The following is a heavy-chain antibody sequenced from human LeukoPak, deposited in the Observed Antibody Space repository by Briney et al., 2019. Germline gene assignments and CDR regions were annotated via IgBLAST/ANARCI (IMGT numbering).Heavy chain of an antibody. Sequence: ASVKLSCKASGYTFTGYYMHWVRQAPGQGLEWMGRINPNSGGTNYAQKFQGRVTMTRDTSMSTAYMELSRLRSDDTAVYYCARGGTYYYDSSGYPSGFDYWGQGTLVTVSS. CDR3: ARGGTYYYDSSGYPSGFDY. CDR1: GYTFTGYY. D-gene: IGHD3-22*01. V-gene: IGHV1-2*06. J-gene: IGHJ4*02. CDR2: INPNSGGT.